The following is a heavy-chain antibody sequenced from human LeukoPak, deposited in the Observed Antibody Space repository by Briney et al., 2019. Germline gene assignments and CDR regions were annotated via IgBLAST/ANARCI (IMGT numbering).Heavy chain of an antibody. Sequence: GGSLRLSCAASGFTFSDYSMNWVRQAPGKGLEWVSSISTSGTYIYYADSVKGRFTISRDNAKNSLYLQMNSLRAEDTAVYYCARDLKSGYDFDSWGQGTLVTVSS. V-gene: IGHV3-21*01. CDR2: ISTSGTYI. CDR3: ARDLKSGYDFDS. D-gene: IGHD5-12*01. J-gene: IGHJ4*02. CDR1: GFTFSDYS.